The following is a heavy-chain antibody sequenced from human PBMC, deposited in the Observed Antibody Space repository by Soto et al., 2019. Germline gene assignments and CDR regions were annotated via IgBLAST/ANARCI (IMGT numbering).Heavy chain of an antibody. CDR1: LFTFIIYI. Sequence: SLILSFSSSLFTFIIYIINCVRQAPWKGLEWVSSISSSSSYIYYADSVKGRFTISRDNAKNSLYLQMNSLRAEDTAVYYCARDGTFTELLWFGELLYNPCGMDVWGQGTTVTVSS. CDR2: ISSSSSYI. J-gene: IGHJ6*02. CDR3: ARDGTFTELLWFGELLYNPCGMDV. D-gene: IGHD3-10*01. V-gene: IGHV3-21*01.